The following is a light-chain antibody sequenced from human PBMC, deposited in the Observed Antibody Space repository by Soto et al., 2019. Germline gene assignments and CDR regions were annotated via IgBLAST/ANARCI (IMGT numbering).Light chain of an antibody. V-gene: IGKV4-1*01. Sequence: DIVMTQSPASLAVSLGERATINCKSSQSVLSSSNNKNYLAWYQQRPGQPPKLLIYWASTRESGVPDRFSGSGSGTDFTLTIGSLQAEDVAVYYCQQYYATPAITFGQGTRLEI. J-gene: IGKJ5*01. CDR3: QQYYATPAIT. CDR2: WAS. CDR1: QSVLSSSNNKNY.